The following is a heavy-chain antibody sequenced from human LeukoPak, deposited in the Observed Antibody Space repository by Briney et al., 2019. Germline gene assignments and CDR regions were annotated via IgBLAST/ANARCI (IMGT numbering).Heavy chain of an antibody. CDR1: GYTFTGYY. CDR3: AIVGSGSYRDWFAP. D-gene: IGHD3-10*01. J-gene: IGHJ5*02. Sequence: ASVKVSCKASGYTFTGYYMHWVRQAPGQGLEWMGWINPNSGGTNYAQKFQGRVTMTRDTSISTAYMELRRLRSDDTRVYYCAIVGSGSYRDWFAPWGQGTLVTVSS. CDR2: INPNSGGT. V-gene: IGHV1-2*02.